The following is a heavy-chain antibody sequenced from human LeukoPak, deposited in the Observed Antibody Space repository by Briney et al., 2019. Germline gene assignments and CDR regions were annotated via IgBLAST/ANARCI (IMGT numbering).Heavy chain of an antibody. CDR3: ARGGQLLHYYYYMDV. J-gene: IGHJ6*03. D-gene: IGHD2-2*01. V-gene: IGHV1-69*05. CDR2: ISPIFGTA. Sequence: SVKVSCKXSGGTFSSYAISWVRQAPGQGLERMGRISPIFGTANYAQKFQGRVTITTDESTSTAYMELSRLRSEDTAVYYCARGGQLLHYYYYMDVWGKGTTVTVSS. CDR1: GGTFSSYA.